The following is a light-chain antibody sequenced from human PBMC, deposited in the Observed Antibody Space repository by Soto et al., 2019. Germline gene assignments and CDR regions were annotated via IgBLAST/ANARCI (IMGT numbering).Light chain of an antibody. V-gene: IGLV2-14*01. Sequence: QSVLTQPASVSGSPGQSISISCTGTSSDVGGYDYVSWYQQHPGKAPKLMIYEVTNRPSGVSYRFSGSKSGNTASLTISGLQAEDEADYYCSSYRTGSAFYVFGTGTKVTVL. CDR1: SSDVGGYDY. CDR2: EVT. CDR3: SSYRTGSAFYV. J-gene: IGLJ1*01.